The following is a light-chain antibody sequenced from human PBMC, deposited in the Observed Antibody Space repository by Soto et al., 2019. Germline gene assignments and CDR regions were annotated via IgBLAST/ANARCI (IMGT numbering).Light chain of an antibody. CDR3: QHYNKAPWT. J-gene: IGKJ1*01. Sequence: QMTQSPSSLSASVGDRVTITCRASQDVYTFLAWYRQRPGRAPELLIYDASTLQAGVPSRFSGDGFGTHFILTISSLQPEDVATYYCQHYNKAPWTFGQGTKV. CDR2: DAS. V-gene: IGKV1-27*01. CDR1: QDVYTF.